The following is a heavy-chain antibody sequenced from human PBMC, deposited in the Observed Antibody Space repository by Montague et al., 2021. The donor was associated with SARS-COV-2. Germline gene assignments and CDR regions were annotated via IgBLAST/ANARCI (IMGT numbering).Heavy chain of an antibody. J-gene: IGHJ6*03. CDR2: NYDCCKRKN. Sequence: CAISGDSVTVKWNAGTDRKNTRLNASQGRRTNYDCCKRKNNYAVSVKSRITINPDTSKNQFSLQLNSVTPEDTAVYYCARDVRGLRLVWNYYYYYMDVWGKGSTVTVSS. V-gene: IGHV6-1*01. CDR1: GDSVTVKWNA. CDR3: ARDVRGLRLVWNYYYYYMDV. D-gene: IGHD6-19*01.